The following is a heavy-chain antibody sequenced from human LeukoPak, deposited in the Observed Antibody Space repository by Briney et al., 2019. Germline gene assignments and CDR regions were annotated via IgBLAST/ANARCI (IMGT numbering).Heavy chain of an antibody. CDR2: MNQDGSEK. J-gene: IGHJ6*02. CDR3: AAYTHWVAGDV. Sequence: GGSLRLSCAASGFTFSESWMSWVRQAPGKGLEWVANMNQDGSEKDYVDSVKGRFTISRDNARESLYLQMSSLRAEDTAVYYCAAYTHWVAGDVWGHGTTVTVSS. V-gene: IGHV3-7*01. CDR1: GFTFSESW. D-gene: IGHD3-16*01.